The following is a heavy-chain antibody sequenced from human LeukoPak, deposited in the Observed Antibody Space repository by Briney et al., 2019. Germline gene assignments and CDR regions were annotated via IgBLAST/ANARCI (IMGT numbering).Heavy chain of an antibody. CDR2: ISSSSSYI. CDR3: AKAYSYCSSTSCYLRNYYYYMDV. Sequence: GGSLRLSCAASGFTFSSYSMNWVRQAPGKGLEWVSSISSSSSYIYYADSVKGRFTISRDNAKNTLYLQMNSLRAEDTAVYYCAKAYSYCSSTSCYLRNYYYYMDVWGKGTTVTISS. V-gene: IGHV3-21*01. J-gene: IGHJ6*03. D-gene: IGHD2-2*01. CDR1: GFTFSSYS.